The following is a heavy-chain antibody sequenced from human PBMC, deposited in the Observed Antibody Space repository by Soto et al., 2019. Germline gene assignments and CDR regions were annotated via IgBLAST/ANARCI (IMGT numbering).Heavy chain of an antibody. D-gene: IGHD2-21*02. Sequence: PSETLSLTCTVSGGSISSSSYYWGWIRQPPGKGLEWIGSIYYSGSTYYNPSLKSRVTISVDTSKNQFSLKLSSVTAADTAVYYCARPLAPGVVTAIGYWGQGTLVTVSS. CDR1: GGSISSSSYY. V-gene: IGHV4-39*01. J-gene: IGHJ4*02. CDR2: IYYSGST. CDR3: ARPLAPGVVTAIGY.